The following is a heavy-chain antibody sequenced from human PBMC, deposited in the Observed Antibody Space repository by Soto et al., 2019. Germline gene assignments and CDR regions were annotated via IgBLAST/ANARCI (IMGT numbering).Heavy chain of an antibody. CDR2: IYYSGST. CDR3: ARWLVGRGNWFDP. D-gene: IGHD6-19*01. J-gene: IGHJ5*02. V-gene: IGHV4-59*01. Sequence: QVQLQESGPGLVKPSETLSLTCTVSGGSISSYYWSWIRQPPGKGLEWIGYIYYSGSTNYNPSLKSRVTISVDTSKNQFSLKPSSVTAADTAVYYCARWLVGRGNWFDPWGQGTLVTVSS. CDR1: GGSISSYY.